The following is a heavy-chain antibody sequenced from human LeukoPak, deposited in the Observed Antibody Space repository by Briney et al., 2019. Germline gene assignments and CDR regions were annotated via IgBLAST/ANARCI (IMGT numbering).Heavy chain of an antibody. CDR2: ISAYNGNT. CDR3: ARDQRGFGELAYFDY. V-gene: IGHV1-18*01. J-gene: IGHJ4*02. CDR1: GYTFTSYG. D-gene: IGHD3-10*01. Sequence: ASVKVSCKASGYTFTSYGISWVRQAPGQGLEWMGWISAYNGNTNYAQKLQGRVTMTTDTSTSTAYMELRSLRSDDTAVYYCARDQRGFGELAYFDYWGQGTLVTVSS.